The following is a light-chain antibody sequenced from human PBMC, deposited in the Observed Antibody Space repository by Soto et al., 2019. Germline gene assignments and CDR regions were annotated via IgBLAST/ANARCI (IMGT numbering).Light chain of an antibody. Sequence: QSVLTQPPSVSGAPGQRVTISCTGSSSNIGAGYHVHWYQQLPGTAPKLLIYGNSNRPSGVPDRFSGSQSGTSASLAITGLQAEDEADYYCQSYDSSLSGSVFGGGTKVTVL. CDR1: SSNIGAGYH. V-gene: IGLV1-40*01. CDR2: GNS. J-gene: IGLJ3*02. CDR3: QSYDSSLSGSV.